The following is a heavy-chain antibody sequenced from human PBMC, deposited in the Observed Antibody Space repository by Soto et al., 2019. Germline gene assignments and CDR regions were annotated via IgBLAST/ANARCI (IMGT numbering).Heavy chain of an antibody. Sequence: ASVKVSCKASGYTFTSYYMHWVRQAPGQGLEWMGIINPSGGTTDYAAIVKGRFTISRDESKSTLFLQMNSLNTEDSAVYYCTTDSGYCSSTSCRYSYMDVWGKGTTVTVSS. V-gene: IGHV1-46*04. CDR2: INPSGGTT. J-gene: IGHJ6*03. D-gene: IGHD2-2*01. CDR3: TTDSGYCSSTSCRYSYMDV. CDR1: GYTFTSYY.